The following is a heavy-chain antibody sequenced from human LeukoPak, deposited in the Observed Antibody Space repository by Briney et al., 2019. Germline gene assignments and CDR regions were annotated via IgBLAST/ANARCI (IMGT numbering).Heavy chain of an antibody. CDR1: GYTFTGYY. CDR2: INPNSGGT. CDR3: ARTDIVATSWFDP. V-gene: IGHV1-2*02. D-gene: IGHD5-12*01. J-gene: IGHJ5*02. Sequence: ASVKVSYKASGYTFTGYYMHWVRQAPGQGLEWMGWINPNSGGTNYAQKFQGRVTMTRDTSISTAYMELSRLRSDDTAVYYCARTDIVATSWFDPWGQGTLVTVSS.